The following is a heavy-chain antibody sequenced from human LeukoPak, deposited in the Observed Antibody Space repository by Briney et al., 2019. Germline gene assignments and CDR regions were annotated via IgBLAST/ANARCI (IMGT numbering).Heavy chain of an antibody. D-gene: IGHD2-2*01. Sequence: GGSLRLSCAASGCILIDYGMRWVRQAPGKGLEWVAFIRYDGSNKYYADSVKGRFTISRDNSKNTLYLQMNSLRAEDTAVYYRANDHQGVSRGHLDYWGQGTLVTVSS. CDR2: IRYDGSNK. V-gene: IGHV3-30*02. J-gene: IGHJ4*02. CDR1: GCILIDYG. CDR3: ANDHQGVSRGHLDY.